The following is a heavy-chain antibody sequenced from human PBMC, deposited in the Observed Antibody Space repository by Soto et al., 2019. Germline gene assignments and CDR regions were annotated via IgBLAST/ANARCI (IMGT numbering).Heavy chain of an antibody. Sequence: GGSLRLSYAASGLTFRRCAMRVLRQAPGKGLEWVSAISPSGDAALYADSVRGRFTISRDNSKDTVTLYLQMNNLRAEDTALYYCAKKSNIVSYAHAFDYWGQGTQVTVSS. V-gene: IGHV3-23*01. J-gene: IGHJ4*02. CDR3: AKKSNIVSYAHAFDY. D-gene: IGHD2-21*01. CDR2: ISPSGDAA. CDR1: GLTFRRCA.